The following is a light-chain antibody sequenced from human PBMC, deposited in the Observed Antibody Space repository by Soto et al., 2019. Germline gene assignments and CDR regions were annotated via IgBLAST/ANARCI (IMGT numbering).Light chain of an antibody. CDR2: DTS. J-gene: IGKJ1*01. V-gene: IGKV3-11*01. Sequence: EIVLTQSPGILSLSPGERATLSCRASQSVSSYLAWYQQKPGQAPRLLIYDTSNRATGIPARFSGSGSGTDFTLTISSLEPEDFAVYYCQQRSNWPRTFGQGTKVDMK. CDR1: QSVSSY. CDR3: QQRSNWPRT.